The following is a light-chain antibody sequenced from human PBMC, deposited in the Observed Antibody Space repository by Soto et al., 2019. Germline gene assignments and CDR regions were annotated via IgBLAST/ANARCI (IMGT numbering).Light chain of an antibody. CDR3: QSYDSILSAWGV. CDR1: SSNIGAGYD. Sequence: QSVLTQPPSVSGAPGQRVTISCTGSSSNIGAGYDVHWYQQLPGTAPKLLIYGNINRPSGVPDRFSGSKSGTSASLAITGLQAEDEADYYCQSYDSILSAWGVFGGGTKLTVL. J-gene: IGLJ2*01. V-gene: IGLV1-40*01. CDR2: GNI.